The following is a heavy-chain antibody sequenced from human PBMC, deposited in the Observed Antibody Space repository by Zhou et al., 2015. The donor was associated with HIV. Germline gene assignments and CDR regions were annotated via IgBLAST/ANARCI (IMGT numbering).Heavy chain of an antibody. J-gene: IGHJ4*02. CDR3: ARESDEFSGFHPHFDY. V-gene: IGHV1-69*06. CDR1: GGTFSSDG. Sequence: QVQLVQSGAEVKKPGSSVKVSCKASGGTFSSDGISWVRQAPGQGLEWMGGIIPIFGTSTYAQKFQGRLTMTIDTSTTTVHMELSRLRSEDTAVYYCARESDEFSGFHPHFDYWGQGTLLTVS. D-gene: IGHD3-22*01. CDR2: IIPIFGTS.